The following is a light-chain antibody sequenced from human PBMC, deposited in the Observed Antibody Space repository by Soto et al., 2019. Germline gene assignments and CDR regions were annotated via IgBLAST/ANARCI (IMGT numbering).Light chain of an antibody. CDR2: GVS. CDR1: QPVSSNF. J-gene: IGKJ5*01. Sequence: ASQPVSSNFLAWYQQKPGQAPRLLIYGVSSRASGIPDRFFGSGSGTDFTLTINRLEPEDFAVYYCQQYANSPITFGQGTRLEIK. CDR3: QQYANSPIT. V-gene: IGKV3-20*01.